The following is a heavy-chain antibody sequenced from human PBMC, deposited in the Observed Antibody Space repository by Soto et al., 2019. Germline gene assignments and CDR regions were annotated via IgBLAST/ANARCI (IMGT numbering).Heavy chain of an antibody. CDR3: TRDRTIFGVVISIAYGMDV. CDR2: IKSKAYGGTT. CDR1: GFTFGGYA. Sequence: LRLSCTPSGFTFGGYALSWVRQAPGKGLEWVGFIKSKAYGGTTEYAASVKGRFTISRDDSKSIAYLQMNSLKTEDTGVYYCTRDRTIFGVVISIAYGMDVWGQGTTVTVSS. D-gene: IGHD3-3*01. J-gene: IGHJ6*02. V-gene: IGHV3-49*04.